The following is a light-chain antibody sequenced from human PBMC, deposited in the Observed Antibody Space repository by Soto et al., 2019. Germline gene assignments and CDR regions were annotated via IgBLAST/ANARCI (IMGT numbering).Light chain of an antibody. CDR2: EVT. J-gene: IGLJ3*02. CDR1: GSDIGAYDY. CDR3: SSDADRPWL. Sequence: QSALTQTPSASGSPGQSVTISCTGTGSDIGAYDYVSWYQQYPGKAPKLMIYEVTKPHSGVPDRISGSKSGNTVSLTNSGLQTEDEADYYCSSDADRPWLFGGGTNLT. V-gene: IGLV2-8*01.